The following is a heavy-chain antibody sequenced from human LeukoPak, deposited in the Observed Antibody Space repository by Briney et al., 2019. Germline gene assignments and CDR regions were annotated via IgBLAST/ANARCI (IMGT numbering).Heavy chain of an antibody. CDR3: AREGGGDGYNRPWYFDL. V-gene: IGHV3-21*01. Sequence: PGGSLRLSCAASGFTFANYAMTWVRQAPGKGLEWVSSISSGSSYIYYADSVKGRFTISRDNAKNSLFLQMSSLRAEDTAVYYCAREGGGDGYNRPWYFDLWGRGTLVTVSS. CDR1: GFTFANYA. CDR2: ISSGSSYI. J-gene: IGHJ2*01. D-gene: IGHD5-24*01.